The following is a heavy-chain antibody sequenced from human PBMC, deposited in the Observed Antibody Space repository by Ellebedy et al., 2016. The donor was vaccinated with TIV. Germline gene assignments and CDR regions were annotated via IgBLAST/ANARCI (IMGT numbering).Heavy chain of an antibody. V-gene: IGHV4-59*01. D-gene: IGHD1-7*01. CDR2: IYYSGNT. J-gene: IGHJ4*02. CDR3: ARSSAPWELFDY. CDR1: GGSISSYY. Sequence: SETLSLTCTVSGGSISSYYWSWIRQPPGKGLEWIAYIYYSGNTNYNSSPKSRVTLSVDTSKNQFSLKLSSVTAADTAVYFCARSSAPWELFDYWGQGTLVTVSS.